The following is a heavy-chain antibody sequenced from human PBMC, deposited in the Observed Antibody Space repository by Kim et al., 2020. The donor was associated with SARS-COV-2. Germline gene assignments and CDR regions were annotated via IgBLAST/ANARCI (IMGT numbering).Heavy chain of an antibody. V-gene: IGHV4-31*03. D-gene: IGHD2-2*01. CDR2: IYYSGST. CDR1: GGSISSGGYY. Sequence: SETLSLTCTVSGGSISSGGYYWSWIRQHPGKGLEWIGYIYYSGSTYYNPSLKSRVTISVDTSKNQFSLKLSSVTAADTAVYYCAREGLGCSSTSCYPSYYYYYYGMDVWGQGTTVTVSS. CDR3: AREGLGCSSTSCYPSYYYYYYGMDV. J-gene: IGHJ6*02.